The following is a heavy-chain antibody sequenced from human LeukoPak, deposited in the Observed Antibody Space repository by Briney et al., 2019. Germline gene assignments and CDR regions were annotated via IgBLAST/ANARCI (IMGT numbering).Heavy chain of an antibody. CDR1: GGSISSGSYY. CDR2: IYTSGDT. J-gene: IGHJ4*02. V-gene: IGHV4-61*02. D-gene: IGHD3-22*01. CDR3: AREGNIYYDSSGWEY. Sequence: PSETLSLTCTVSGGSISSGSYYWSWIRQPAGKRLEWIGRIYTSGDTNYNPSLKSRLTMSVDTSKNEFSLNLSSVTAADTAVYYCAREGNIYYDSSGWEYWGQGILVTVSS.